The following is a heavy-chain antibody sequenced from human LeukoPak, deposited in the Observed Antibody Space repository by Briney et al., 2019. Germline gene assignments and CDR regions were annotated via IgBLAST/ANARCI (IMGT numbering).Heavy chain of an antibody. J-gene: IGHJ4*02. Sequence: GGSLRLSCAASGFTVSSNYMSWVRQAPGKGLEWVSVIYSGGSTYYADSVKGRFTIPRHNSKNTLYLQMNSLRAEDTAVYYCAREAGYYDSSGYEGIFDYWGQGTLVTVSS. CDR3: AREAGYYDSSGYEGIFDY. CDR1: GFTVSSNY. CDR2: IYSGGST. D-gene: IGHD3-22*01. V-gene: IGHV3-53*04.